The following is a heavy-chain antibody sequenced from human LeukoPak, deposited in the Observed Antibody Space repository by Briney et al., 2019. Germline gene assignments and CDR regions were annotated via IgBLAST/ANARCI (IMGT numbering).Heavy chain of an antibody. D-gene: IGHD6-19*01. V-gene: IGHV3-30*04. CDR1: GFTFSSYA. J-gene: IGHJ6*03. CDR2: ISYDGSNK. Sequence: GGSLRLSCAASGFTFSSYAMHWVRQAPGKGLEWVAVISYDGSNKYYADSVKGRFTISRDNSKNTLYLQMNSLRAEDTAVYYCARDSRSGWQPHPDYYMDVWGKGTTVTVSS. CDR3: ARDSRSGWQPHPDYYMDV.